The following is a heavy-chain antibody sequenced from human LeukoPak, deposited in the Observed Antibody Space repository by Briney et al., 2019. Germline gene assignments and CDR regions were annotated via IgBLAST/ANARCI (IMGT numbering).Heavy chain of an antibody. CDR1: GFTFSSYG. Sequence: GGSLRLSCAASGFTFSSYGMSWVRQAPGKGLEWVSAISGDGATTYYADSVKGRFTISRDNSKNTLYLQMNSLRAEDTAVYYCAKRVALADPGDYWGHGALVTVSS. D-gene: IGHD6-19*01. J-gene: IGHJ4*01. CDR3: AKRVALADPGDY. CDR2: ISGDGATT. V-gene: IGHV3-23*01.